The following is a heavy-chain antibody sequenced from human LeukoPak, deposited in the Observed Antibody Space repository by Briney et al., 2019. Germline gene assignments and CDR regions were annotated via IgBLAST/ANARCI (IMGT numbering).Heavy chain of an antibody. J-gene: IGHJ4*02. CDR1: EFTFSSHW. CDR3: ARGSNGWSGIDY. CDR2: TSGDGSST. D-gene: IGHD6-19*01. Sequence: GGSLRLSCGASEFTFSSHWMYWVRRAPGEGLVWVSRTSGDGSSTNYADSVKGRFAISRDNAKNTLYLQMNSLRAEDTSVYYCARGSNGWSGIDYWGQGTLATVSS. V-gene: IGHV3-74*01.